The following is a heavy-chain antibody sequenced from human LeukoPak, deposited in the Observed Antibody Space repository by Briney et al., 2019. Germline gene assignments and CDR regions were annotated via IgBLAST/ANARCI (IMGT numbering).Heavy chain of an antibody. CDR3: AKALYGGNTV. CDR2: ISGNGVTT. Sequence: GGSLRLSCAASGFTFSDYYMSWIRQAPGEGLRWVSSISGNGVTTYYADSVKGRFTISRDNSKNTLYLQMNSLRAEDTALYYCAKALYGGNTVWGQGTLVTVSS. D-gene: IGHD4-23*01. V-gene: IGHV3-23*01. CDR1: GFTFSDYY. J-gene: IGHJ4*02.